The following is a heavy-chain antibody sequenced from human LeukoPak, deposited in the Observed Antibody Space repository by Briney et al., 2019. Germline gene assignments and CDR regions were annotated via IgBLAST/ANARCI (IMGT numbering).Heavy chain of an antibody. CDR1: GYTFSSYG. V-gene: IGHV7-4-1*02. J-gene: IGHJ3*02. CDR3: ARDRYYKSAFDI. Sequence: ASVKVSCKASGYTFSSYGLNWVRQAPGQGLEWMAWINTNTGKPTYAQGFTGRFVFSLDTSVSTAYLQIISLKAEDTALYYCARDRYYKSAFDIWGQGTMVTVSS. D-gene: IGHD3-22*01. CDR2: INTNTGKP.